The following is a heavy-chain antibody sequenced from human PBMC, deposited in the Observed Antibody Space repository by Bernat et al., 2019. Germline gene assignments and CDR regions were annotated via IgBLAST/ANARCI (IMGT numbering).Heavy chain of an antibody. V-gene: IGHV3-33*01. CDR2: IWYDGSNK. CDR1: GFTFSSYG. Sequence: QVQLVESGGGVVQPGRSLRLSCAASGFTFSSYGMHWVRQAPGKGLEWVAGIWYDGSNKYYADSVKGRFTISRDNSKNTLYLQMNSLRAEDTAVYYCARDQINYYDSSRIRRGFDPWGQGTLVTVSS. D-gene: IGHD3-22*01. J-gene: IGHJ5*02. CDR3: ARDQINYYDSSRIRRGFDP.